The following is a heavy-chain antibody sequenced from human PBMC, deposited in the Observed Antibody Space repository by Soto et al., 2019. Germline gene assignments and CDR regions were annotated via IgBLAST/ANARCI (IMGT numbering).Heavy chain of an antibody. CDR3: AAEIVEVPRAYNYYDMDV. D-gene: IGHD2-2*01. CDR2: IVVGSAYT. CDR1: GFTFTSSA. Sequence: QMQLVQSGPEVKKPGTSVKVSCKTSGFTFTSSAVQWVRQARGQRLEWIGWIVVGSAYTNYAEKFQDRVTITRDMSTSTAYMELTSLRSDDTAVYYCAAEIVEVPRAYNYYDMDVWGQGTAVTVSS. J-gene: IGHJ6*02. V-gene: IGHV1-58*01.